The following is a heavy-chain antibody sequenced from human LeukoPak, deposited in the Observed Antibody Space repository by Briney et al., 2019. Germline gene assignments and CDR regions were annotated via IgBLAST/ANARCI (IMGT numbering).Heavy chain of an antibody. V-gene: IGHV1-2*02. J-gene: IGHJ5*02. CDR3: AREDWFGELPYNWFDP. Sequence: ASVKVSCKASGYTFTGYYMHWVRQAPGQGLEWMGWINPNSGGTNYAQKFQGRVTMTRDTSISTAYMELSRLRSDDTAVYYCAREDWFGELPYNWFDPWGQGTLVTVSS. D-gene: IGHD3-10*01. CDR1: GYTFTGYY. CDR2: INPNSGGT.